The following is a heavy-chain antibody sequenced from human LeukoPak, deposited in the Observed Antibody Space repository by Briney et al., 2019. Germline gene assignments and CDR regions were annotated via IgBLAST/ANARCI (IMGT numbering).Heavy chain of an antibody. CDR3: ARQGEGIRNYYYHMDV. J-gene: IGHJ6*03. Sequence: PSGTLSLTCAVSGGSISSSNWWSWVRQPPGKGLEWIGEIYHSGSTNYNPSLKSRVTISVDTSKNQFSLKLSSVTAADTAVYYCARQGEGIRNYYYHMDVWGKGTTVTVSS. CDR1: GGSISSSNW. V-gene: IGHV4-4*02. D-gene: IGHD3-10*01. CDR2: IYHSGST.